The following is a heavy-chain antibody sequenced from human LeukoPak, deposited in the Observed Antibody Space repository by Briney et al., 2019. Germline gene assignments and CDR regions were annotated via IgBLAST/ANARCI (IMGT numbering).Heavy chain of an antibody. CDR3: ARLYGDYSVVDY. Sequence: ASVKVSCKASGYTFTSYDINWVRQATGQGLEWMGWMNPNSGNTGYAQKFQGRVTMTRNTSISTAYMELSSLRSEDTAVYYCARLYGDYSVVDYWGQGTLVTVSS. J-gene: IGHJ4*02. CDR2: MNPNSGNT. CDR1: GYTFTSYD. D-gene: IGHD4-17*01. V-gene: IGHV1-8*01.